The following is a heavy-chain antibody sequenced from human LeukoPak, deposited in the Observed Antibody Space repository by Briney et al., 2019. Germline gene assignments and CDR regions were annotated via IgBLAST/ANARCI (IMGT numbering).Heavy chain of an antibody. D-gene: IGHD3-9*01. V-gene: IGHV4-59*01. CDR2: IYYSGST. CDR1: GGSISSYY. CDR3: ARIDFDWYVYWYFDL. Sequence: NPSETLSLTCTVSGGSISSYYWSWIRQPPGKGLEWIGYIYYSGSTNYNPSLKSRVTISVDTSKNQFSLKLSSVTAADTAVYYCARIDFDWYVYWYFDLWGRGTLVTVSS. J-gene: IGHJ2*01.